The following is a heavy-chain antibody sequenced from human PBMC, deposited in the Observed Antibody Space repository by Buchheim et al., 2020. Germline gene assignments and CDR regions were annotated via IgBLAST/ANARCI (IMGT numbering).Heavy chain of an antibody. CDR2: ISGSGGST. CDR3: AKYRNQYYYDR. D-gene: IGHD3-22*01. V-gene: IGHV3-23*01. Sequence: EVQLLESGGGLVQPGGSLRLSCAASGFTFSSYAMSWVRQAPGKGLEWVSAISGSGGSTSYADSVKGRFTISGDNPRNTLYRKMNSLRAEDTAVYYYAKYRNQYYYDRWGQGTL. CDR1: GFTFSSYA. J-gene: IGHJ4*02.